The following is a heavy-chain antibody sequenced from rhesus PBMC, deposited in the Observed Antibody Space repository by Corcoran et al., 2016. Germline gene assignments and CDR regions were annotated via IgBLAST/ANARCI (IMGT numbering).Heavy chain of an antibody. V-gene: IGHV4-165*02. CDR3: SRNNEF. CDR1: GGPISGNY. CDR2: ITGSILNT. Sequence: QVQLQESGPGLVKPSETLALTCVVSGGPISGNYWNGTRQFPGKGLEWNGYITGSILNTYSTPSLTRRVTISTVTSQIQLSLKLTSVTAADSAVYYCSRNNEFWGQGALVTVSS. J-gene: IGHJ1*01.